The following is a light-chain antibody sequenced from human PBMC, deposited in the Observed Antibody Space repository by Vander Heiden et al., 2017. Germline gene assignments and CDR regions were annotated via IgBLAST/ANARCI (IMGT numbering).Light chain of an antibody. CDR3: SSYTSSRDVV. V-gene: IGLV2-14*01. J-gene: IGLJ2*01. Sequence: QSALTQPASVSGSPGQSITISCTGTSSDVGGYNYVSWYQQHPGKAPKLMIYDVSNRPSGVSNRFSGSKSGNTASLTISGLQAEDEADYYCSSYTSSRDVVFGGGTKLNVL. CDR2: DVS. CDR1: SSDVGGYNY.